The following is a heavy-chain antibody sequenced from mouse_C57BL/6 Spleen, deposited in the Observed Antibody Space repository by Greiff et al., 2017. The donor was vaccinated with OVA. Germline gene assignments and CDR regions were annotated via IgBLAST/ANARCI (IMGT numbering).Heavy chain of an antibody. CDR3: ARTPYFDY. Sequence: EVQRVESEGGLVQPGSSMKLSCTASGFTFSGYYMAWVRQVPEKGLEWVANINYDGSSTYYLDSLKSRFIISRDNAKNILYLQMSSLKSEDTATYYCARTPYFDYWGQGTTLTVSS. J-gene: IGHJ2*01. CDR1: GFTFSGYY. V-gene: IGHV5-16*01. CDR2: INYDGSST.